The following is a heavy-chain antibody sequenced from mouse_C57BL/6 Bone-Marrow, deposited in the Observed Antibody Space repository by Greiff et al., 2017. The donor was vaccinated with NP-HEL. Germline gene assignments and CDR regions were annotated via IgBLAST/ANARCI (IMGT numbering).Heavy chain of an antibody. CDR1: GYTFTDYE. CDR3: TRTDGPMDY. J-gene: IGHJ4*01. Sequence: VQLQESGAELVRPGASVTLSCKASGYTFTDYEMHWVKQTPVHGLEWIGAIDPETGGTAYNQKFKGKAILTADKSSSTAYMELRSLTSEDSAVYYCTRTDGPMDYWGQGTSVTVSS. CDR2: IDPETGGT. V-gene: IGHV1-15*01. D-gene: IGHD1-2*01.